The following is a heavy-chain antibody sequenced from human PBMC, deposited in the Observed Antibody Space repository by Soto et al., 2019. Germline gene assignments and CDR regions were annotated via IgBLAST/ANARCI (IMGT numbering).Heavy chain of an antibody. CDR2: INPNSGGT. CDR1: GYTFTGYY. CDR3: ASCYDFWSGYPDYYYGMDV. Sequence: ASVKVSCKASGYTFTGYYMHWVRQAPGQGLEWMGWINPNSGGTNYAQKFQGRVTMTRDTSISTAYMELSRLRSDDTAVYYCASCYDFWSGYPDYYYGMDVWGQGTTVTV. V-gene: IGHV1-2*02. J-gene: IGHJ6*02. D-gene: IGHD3-3*01.